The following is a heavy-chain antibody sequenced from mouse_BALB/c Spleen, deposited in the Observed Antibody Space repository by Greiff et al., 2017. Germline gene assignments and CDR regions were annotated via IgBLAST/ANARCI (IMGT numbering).Heavy chain of an antibody. CDR3: TGQFHYYGYWYFDV. Sequence: VQLKQSGTVLARPGASVKMSCKASGYSFTSYWMHWVKQRPGQGLEWIGAIYPGNSDTSYNQKFKGKAKLTAVTSASTAYMELSSLTNEDSAVYYCTGQFHYYGYWYFDVWGAGTTVTVSS. V-gene: IGHV1-5*01. CDR2: IYPGNSDT. D-gene: IGHD1-2*01. J-gene: IGHJ1*01. CDR1: GYSFTSYW.